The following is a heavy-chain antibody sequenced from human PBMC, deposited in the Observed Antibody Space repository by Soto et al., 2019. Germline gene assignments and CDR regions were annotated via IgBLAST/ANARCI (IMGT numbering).Heavy chain of an antibody. J-gene: IGHJ5*02. CDR3: ARDVRGGVVGDWFDP. CDR1: GGSISSGGYY. Sequence: QVQLQESGPGLVKPSQTLSLTCTVSGGSISSGGYYWSWIRQHPGKGLEWIGYIYYSGSTYYNPSLKSRVTISVDTSKNQFYLKLSSVTAADTAVYYCARDVRGGVVGDWFDPWGQGTLVTVSS. V-gene: IGHV4-31*03. D-gene: IGHD3-3*01. CDR2: IYYSGST.